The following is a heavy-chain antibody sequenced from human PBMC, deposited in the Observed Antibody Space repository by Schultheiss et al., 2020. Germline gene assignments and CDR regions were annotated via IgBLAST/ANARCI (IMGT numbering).Heavy chain of an antibody. Sequence: SETLSLTCTVSGGSISSYYWSRIRQPPGKGLEWIGYIYYSGSTNYNPSLKSRVTISVDTSKNQFSLKLSSVTAADTAVYYCATRSSSSSGGWFDPWGQGTLVTVSS. CDR3: ATRSSSSSGGWFDP. V-gene: IGHV4-59*08. CDR2: IYYSGST. J-gene: IGHJ5*02. D-gene: IGHD6-6*01. CDR1: GGSISSYY.